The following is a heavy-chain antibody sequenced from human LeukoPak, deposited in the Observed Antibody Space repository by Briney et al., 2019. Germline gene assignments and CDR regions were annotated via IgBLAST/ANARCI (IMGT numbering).Heavy chain of an antibody. CDR1: GYTFTGYY. V-gene: IGHV1-2*02. CDR2: INPNGGGT. D-gene: IGHD6-13*01. CDR3: ARAPGTIAARDY. J-gene: IGHJ4*02. Sequence: ASVKVSCKASGYTFTGYYMHWVRQAPGQGLEWMGWINPNGGGTNYAQKFQGRVTMTRDTSISTAYMELSRLRSDDTAVYYCARAPGTIAARDYWGQGTLVTVSS.